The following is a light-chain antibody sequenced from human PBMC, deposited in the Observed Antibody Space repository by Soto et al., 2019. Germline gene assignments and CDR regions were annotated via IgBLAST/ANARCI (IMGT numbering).Light chain of an antibody. V-gene: IGKV2-28*01. CDR2: GAS. Sequence: DIVVTQSPLSLPVTPGEPASISCRSSQSLLHSNGHNYLAWFQQKPGRAPKLLIYGASTLQSGVPARFSGSGSGTDFTLTISNLQPEDFATYYCQQLNAYPLTFGQGTRLEIK. CDR1: QSLLHSNGHNY. CDR3: QQLNAYPLT. J-gene: IGKJ5*01.